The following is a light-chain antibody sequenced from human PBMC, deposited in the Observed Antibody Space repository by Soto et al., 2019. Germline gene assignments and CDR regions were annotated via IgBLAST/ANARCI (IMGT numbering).Light chain of an antibody. CDR3: QQYGSSRGFT. V-gene: IGKV3-20*01. Sequence: EIVLTQSPGTLSLSPGERATLSCRASQSVSSSYFAWYQQKPGQAPRLLIYGASGRATGITDRFSGSGSGTDFTLTISRLEPEDFAVYYCQQYGSSRGFTFGPGTKVDIK. CDR1: QSVSSSY. CDR2: GAS. J-gene: IGKJ3*01.